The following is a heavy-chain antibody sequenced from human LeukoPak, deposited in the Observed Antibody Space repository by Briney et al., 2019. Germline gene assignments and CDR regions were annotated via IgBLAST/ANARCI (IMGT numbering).Heavy chain of an antibody. CDR2: IYYSGSA. CDR1: GDSLSSYY. V-gene: IGHV4-59*01. Sequence: SETLSLTCTVSGDSLSSYYWSWIRQAPGKGLEWIGYIYYSGSANYNPSLRSRVTISVDTSKNQFSLKLSSVTAADTAVYYCARVSIAASFDPWGQGTLVTVSS. CDR3: ARVSIAASFDP. J-gene: IGHJ5*02. D-gene: IGHD6-6*01.